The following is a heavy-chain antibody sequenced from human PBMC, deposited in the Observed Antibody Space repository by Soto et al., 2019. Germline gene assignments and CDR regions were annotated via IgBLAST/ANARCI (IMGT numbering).Heavy chain of an antibody. CDR1: GFTFINYA. CDR2: ISYDGQNK. D-gene: IGHD3-22*01. Sequence: QVQLVESGGGVVQPGRSLRLSCAASGFTFINYAIHWVRQAPGKGLEWVAIISYDGQNKYYAESVKGRFSISRDNSKSTLSLQMNSLRTEETAIYYCARAQSHYDSSGIDYWGQGTLVTVSS. J-gene: IGHJ4*02. V-gene: IGHV3-30*04. CDR3: ARAQSHYDSSGIDY.